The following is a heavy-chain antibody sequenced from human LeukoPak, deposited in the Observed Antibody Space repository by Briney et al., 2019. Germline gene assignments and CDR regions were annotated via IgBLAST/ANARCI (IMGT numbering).Heavy chain of an antibody. J-gene: IGHJ6*02. Sequence: ASETLSLTCAVYGGSFSGYYWSWIRQPPGKGLEWIGEINHSGSTNYNPSLKSRVTISVDTSKNQFSLRLSSVTAADTAVYYCARGTTYYYDSSGYYYYYGMDVWGQGTTVTVSS. D-gene: IGHD3-22*01. CDR3: ARGTTYYYDSSGYYYYYGMDV. V-gene: IGHV4-34*01. CDR1: GGSFSGYY. CDR2: INHSGST.